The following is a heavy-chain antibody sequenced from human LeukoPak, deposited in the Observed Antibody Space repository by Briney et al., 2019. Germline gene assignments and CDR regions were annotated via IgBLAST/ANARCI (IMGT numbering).Heavy chain of an antibody. CDR1: GGSFSGYY. CDR3: ARGKDTAMGTALDI. V-gene: IGHV4-34*01. Sequence: KPSETLSLTCAVYGGSFSGYYWSWIRQPPGKGLEWIGEINHSGSTNYNPSLKSRVTISVDTSKNQFSLKLSSVTAADTAVYYCARGKDTAMGTALDIWGQGTMVTVSS. CDR2: INHSGST. J-gene: IGHJ3*02. D-gene: IGHD5-18*01.